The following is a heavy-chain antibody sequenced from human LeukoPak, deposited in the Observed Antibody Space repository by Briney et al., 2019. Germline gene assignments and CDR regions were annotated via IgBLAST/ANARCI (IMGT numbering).Heavy chain of an antibody. Sequence: SETLSLTCTVSGGSISSYYWSWIRQPPGKGLEWIGYIYHSGSTYPNPSLKSRVTISVDRSKNQFSLKLNSVTAADTAVYYCARFSSYCTNGVCYPPAPDYYYYYGMDVWGQGTTVTVSS. CDR3: ARFSSYCTNGVCYPPAPDYYYYYGMDV. CDR2: IYHSGST. D-gene: IGHD2-8*01. V-gene: IGHV4-59*12. CDR1: GGSISSYY. J-gene: IGHJ6*02.